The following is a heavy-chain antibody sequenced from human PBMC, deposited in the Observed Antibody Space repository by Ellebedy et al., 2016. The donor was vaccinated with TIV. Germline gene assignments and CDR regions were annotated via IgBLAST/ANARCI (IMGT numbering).Heavy chain of an antibody. CDR2: ISAYNGNT. CDR1: GYTFTSYG. J-gene: IGHJ6*02. V-gene: IGHV1-18*04. Sequence: ASVKVSCKASGYTFTSYGISWVRQAPGQGLEWMGWISAYNGNTNYAQKLQGRVTMTTDTSTSTAYMELRSLRSDDTAVYYCARDSAANYYYGMDVWGQGTTVTVSS. D-gene: IGHD6-25*01. CDR3: ARDSAANYYYGMDV.